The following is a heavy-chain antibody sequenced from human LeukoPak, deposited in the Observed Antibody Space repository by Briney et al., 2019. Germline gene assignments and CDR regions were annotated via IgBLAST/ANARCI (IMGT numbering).Heavy chain of an antibody. V-gene: IGHV4-59*01. CDR2: IYYSGST. CDR1: GGSISSYY. Sequence: SETLSLTCTVSGGSISSYYWSWIRQPPGKGLEWSGYIYYSGSTNYNPSLKSRVTISVDASKNQFSLKLSSVTAADTAVYYCARSRYYDFWSGDYGSGDDAFDIWGQGTMVTVSS. CDR3: ARSRYYDFWSGDYGSGDDAFDI. J-gene: IGHJ3*02. D-gene: IGHD3-3*01.